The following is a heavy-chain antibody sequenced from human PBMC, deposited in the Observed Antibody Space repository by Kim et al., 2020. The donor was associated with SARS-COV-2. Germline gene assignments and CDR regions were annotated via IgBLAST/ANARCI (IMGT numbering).Heavy chain of an antibody. CDR1: GFSFSASY. D-gene: IGHD6-25*01. CDR3: VRAAGF. J-gene: IGHJ4*02. Sequence: GGSLRLSCAASGFSFSASYMNWVRQAPGKGLEWVANIDPDGSAKKHLDSVKGRFTISRDNAKNSLYLQMNSLRVDDTAVYYCVRAAGFWGQGTLVTVSP. V-gene: IGHV3-7*01. CDR2: IDPDGSAK.